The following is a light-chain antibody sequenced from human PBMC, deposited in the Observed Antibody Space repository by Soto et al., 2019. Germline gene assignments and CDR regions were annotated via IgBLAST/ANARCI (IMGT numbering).Light chain of an antibody. V-gene: IGLV2-14*03. J-gene: IGLJ2*01. CDR1: TYDIGYYDY. CDR2: DVT. Sequence: QSALTQPASVSGSPGQSITISCTGTTYDIGYYDYVSWYQQHPGKAPKLIIYDVTYRPSGASDRFSGSKSGNTASLTISGLQAEDEAESYCSSYTTSSTLVFGGGTQLTVL. CDR3: SSYTTSSTLV.